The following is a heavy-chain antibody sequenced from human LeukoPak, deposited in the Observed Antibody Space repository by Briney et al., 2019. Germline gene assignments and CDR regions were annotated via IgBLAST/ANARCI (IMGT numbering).Heavy chain of an antibody. J-gene: IGHJ2*01. V-gene: IGHV4-4*02. CDR2: IYHSGST. CDR1: GGSISSNNW. Sequence: SETLSLTCAVSGGSISSNNWWSWVRQPPGKGLEWIGEIYHSGSTNYNPSLKSRVSISVDKSKNQFSLKLSSVDAGDTAVYYCARVPGYDGYTDGWYFDLWGRGTLVTVSS. D-gene: IGHD5-24*01. CDR3: ARVPGYDGYTDGWYFDL.